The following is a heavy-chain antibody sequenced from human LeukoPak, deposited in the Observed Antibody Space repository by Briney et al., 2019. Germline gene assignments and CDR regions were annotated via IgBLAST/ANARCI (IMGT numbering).Heavy chain of an antibody. J-gene: IGHJ4*02. CDR2: ISGNTATI. CDR3: ANRLGDPPAFDY. CDR1: RFTFRNYG. Sequence: GGSLRLSCAASRFTFRNYGMSWVRQAPGKGLEWVSGISGNTATINYAAPVKGRFTISRDNSKNTLYLQMNSLRAEDTAVYYCANRLGDPPAFDYWGQGTLVTVSS. V-gene: IGHV3-23*01. D-gene: IGHD2-21*02.